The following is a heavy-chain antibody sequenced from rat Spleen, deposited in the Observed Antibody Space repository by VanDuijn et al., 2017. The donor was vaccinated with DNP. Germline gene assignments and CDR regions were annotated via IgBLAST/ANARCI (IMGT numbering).Heavy chain of an antibody. CDR1: GFTFSDYY. CDR2: ISYDGGST. J-gene: IGHJ1*01. V-gene: IGHV5-22*01. Sequence: EVQLVESGGGLVQPGRSLKLSCAASGFTFSDYYMAWVRQAPTKGLEWVAYISYDGGSTYYGDSVKGRFTISRDNAKSTLYLQMNSLRSEDMATYYCARHYGGYSYYWYFDFWGPGTMVTVSS. CDR3: ARHYGGYSYYWYFDF. D-gene: IGHD1-11*01.